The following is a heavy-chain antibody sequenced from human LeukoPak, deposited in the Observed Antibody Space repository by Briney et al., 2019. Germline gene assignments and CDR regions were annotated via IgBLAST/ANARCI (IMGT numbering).Heavy chain of an antibody. CDR3: ARDKNRLPDY. Sequence: ASVNVSCKASGYTFTDYFIHWMRQAPGQGLEWMGWMNPNSGGTNYAQKFQGRVTMTRDTSISTAYMELSRLRSDDTAVYYCARDKNRLPDYWGQGTLVTVSS. D-gene: IGHD1-14*01. CDR1: GYTFTDYF. V-gene: IGHV1-2*02. CDR2: MNPNSGGT. J-gene: IGHJ4*02.